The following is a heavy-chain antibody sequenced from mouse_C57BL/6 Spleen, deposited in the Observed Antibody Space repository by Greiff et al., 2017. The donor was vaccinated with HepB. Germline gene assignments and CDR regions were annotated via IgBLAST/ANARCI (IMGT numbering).Heavy chain of an antibody. CDR2: IRSKSSNNAT. V-gene: IGHV10-3*01. D-gene: IGHD1-1*01. J-gene: IGHJ4*01. CDR1: GFTFNTYA. Sequence: EVKLVEPGGGLVQPKGSLKLSCAASGFTFNTYAMHWVRQAPGKGLEWVARIRSKSSNNATYYADSVKDRLTIARDDSQSMLYLQMNNLKTEDTAMYCCRRGITTVVKYYAMDYWGQGTSVTVSS. CDR3: RRGITTVVKYYAMDY.